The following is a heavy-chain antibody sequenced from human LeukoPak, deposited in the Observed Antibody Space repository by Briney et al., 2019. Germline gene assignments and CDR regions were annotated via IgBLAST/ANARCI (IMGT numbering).Heavy chain of an antibody. J-gene: IGHJ4*02. Sequence: KTGGSLRLSCAASGFTFSSYSMKWVRQAPGKGLEWVSSISSSSSYIYYADSVKGRFTISRDNAKNSLYLQMNSLRAEDTAVYYCASPYDSSGYSYDYWGQGTLVTVSS. CDR1: GFTFSSYS. V-gene: IGHV3-21*01. CDR3: ASPYDSSGYSYDY. D-gene: IGHD3-22*01. CDR2: ISSSSSYI.